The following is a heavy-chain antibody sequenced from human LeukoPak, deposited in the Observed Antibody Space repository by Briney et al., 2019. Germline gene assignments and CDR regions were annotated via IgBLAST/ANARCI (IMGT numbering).Heavy chain of an antibody. CDR2: ISPSSSSV. Sequence: KPGGSLSLSCTASEFTFSVYAMNWVRQAPGKGLEWVSSISPSSSSVYYADSVRGRFTVSRDNAKKSLSLQMNSLRVEDTAIYYCARETYNDFWSGLNWFDPWGQGTLVTVSS. D-gene: IGHD3-3*01. CDR1: EFTFSVYA. V-gene: IGHV3-21*01. CDR3: ARETYNDFWSGLNWFDP. J-gene: IGHJ5*02.